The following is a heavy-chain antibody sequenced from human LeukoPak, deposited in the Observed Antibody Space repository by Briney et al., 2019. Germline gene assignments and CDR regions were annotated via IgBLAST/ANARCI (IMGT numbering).Heavy chain of an antibody. Sequence: GGSLRLSCAASGFTLSTFDMHWVRQVPGKGLEYVSHIGPADDTHYSDSVRGRFTISREDSKKSLYLQTNNLRAEDTGVYYCARAPTRWHNHFDPWGQGTPVTVSS. V-gene: IGHV3-13*01. CDR1: GFTLSTFD. CDR2: IGPADDT. CDR3: ARAPTRWHNHFDP. D-gene: IGHD2-15*01. J-gene: IGHJ5*02.